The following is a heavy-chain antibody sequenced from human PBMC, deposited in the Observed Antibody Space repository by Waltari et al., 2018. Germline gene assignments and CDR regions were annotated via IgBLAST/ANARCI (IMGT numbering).Heavy chain of an antibody. CDR1: GFTFSSYE. V-gene: IGHV3-48*03. D-gene: IGHD3-16*01. J-gene: IGHJ4*02. CDR2: ISGSGGTT. Sequence: EVQLVESGGGLVQPGGSLRLSCAGSGFTFSSYEMSWVRQAPGRGLEWVSYISGSGGTTYYTDPVRGRFITSRDNAKNMLFLEMNSLRVDDTAFYYCARDAMRGGDLDYWGQGILVTVSS. CDR3: ARDAMRGGDLDY.